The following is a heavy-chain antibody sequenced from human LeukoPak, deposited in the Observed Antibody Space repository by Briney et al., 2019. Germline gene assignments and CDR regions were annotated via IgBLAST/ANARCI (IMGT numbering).Heavy chain of an antibody. CDR1: GFTFSFNG. CDR2: IQYDGNNK. V-gene: IGHV3-30*02. CDR3: ANRHMTTYFQH. J-gene: IGHJ1*01. D-gene: IGHD4-11*01. Sequence: GGSLRLSCAASGFTFSFNGMPWVRQAPGKGLEWVALIQYDGNNKYYTDSVKGRFTISRNNSKNTLYLQMNSLRPEDTAVYYCANRHMTTYFQHCDQGTLVTVSS.